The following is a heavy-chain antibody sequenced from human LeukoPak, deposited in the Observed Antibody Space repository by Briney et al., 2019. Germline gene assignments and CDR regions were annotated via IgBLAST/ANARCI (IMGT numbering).Heavy chain of an antibody. J-gene: IGHJ4*02. Sequence: PSGTLSLTCAVSGGSISSSNWWSWVRQPPGKGLEWIGEIYHSGSTNYNPSLKSRVTISVDKSKNQFSLKLSSVTAADTAVYYCARDHWDIVVVVAAFDYWGRGTLVTVSS. D-gene: IGHD2-15*01. CDR2: IYHSGST. CDR1: GGSISSSNW. CDR3: ARDHWDIVVVVAAFDY. V-gene: IGHV4-4*02.